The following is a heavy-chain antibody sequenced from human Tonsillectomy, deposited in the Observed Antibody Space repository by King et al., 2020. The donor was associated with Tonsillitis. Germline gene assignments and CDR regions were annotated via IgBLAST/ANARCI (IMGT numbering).Heavy chain of an antibody. Sequence: VQLVESGGGLVQPGRSLRLSCEASGFSFDDYAMHWVRQAPGKGLEWVSGISWNRGSIGYGDSVKGRFTISRDNARDSLYLQMNSLRPEDTAFYYCAKDRSSGLNLYYFDYWGQGTLVTVSS. V-gene: IGHV3-9*01. D-gene: IGHD6-19*01. J-gene: IGHJ4*02. CDR2: ISWNRGSI. CDR1: GFSFDDYA. CDR3: AKDRSSGLNLYYFDY.